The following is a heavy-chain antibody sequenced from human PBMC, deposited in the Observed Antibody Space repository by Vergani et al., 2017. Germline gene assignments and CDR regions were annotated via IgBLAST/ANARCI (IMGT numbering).Heavy chain of an antibody. Sequence: QVTLQESGPVLVKPTETLTLTCTVSGFSLSNARMGVSCIRQPPGKAQEWLAHIFSNDEKSYSTSLKSRLTISKDTSKSQVVLTITNMDPVDTATYYCARTDYEFWSGYYKGFDPWGQGTLVTVSS. CDR2: IFSNDEK. CDR3: ARTDYEFWSGYYKGFDP. CDR1: GFSLSNARMG. V-gene: IGHV2-26*01. D-gene: IGHD3-3*01. J-gene: IGHJ5*02.